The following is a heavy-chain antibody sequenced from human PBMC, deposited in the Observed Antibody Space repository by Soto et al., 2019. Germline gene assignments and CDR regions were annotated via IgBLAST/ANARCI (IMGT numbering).Heavy chain of an antibody. CDR2: KEHGGST. CDR1: GGAFSGYY. CDR3: ARGHIVSSTFYSMEV. Sequence: SETLSLTCAVYGGAFSGYYWTWVRQTPGKGLEWIGEKEHGGSTTYNPSLQSRASISLDLVRKQVSLQLTSVTAADSATYYCARGHIVSSTFYSMEVWGKGTTVTVSS. V-gene: IGHV4-34*01. J-gene: IGHJ6*03. D-gene: IGHD3-16*02.